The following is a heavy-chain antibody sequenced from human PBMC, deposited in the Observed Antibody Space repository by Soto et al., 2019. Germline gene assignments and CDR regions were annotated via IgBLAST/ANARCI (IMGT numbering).Heavy chain of an antibody. V-gene: IGHV3-7*01. CDR1: GFTFSSYW. D-gene: IGHD2-2*01. J-gene: IGHJ4*02. CDR3: AVHPPARDY. CDR2: IKQAGSEK. Sequence: EVQLVESGGGLVQPGGSLRLSCAASGFTFSSYWMTWVRQAPGKGLEWVANIKQAGSEKYYVDSVKGRFSISRDNAKNSLYLQMNSLRAEDTAVYYCAVHPPARDYWGQGTLVTVSS.